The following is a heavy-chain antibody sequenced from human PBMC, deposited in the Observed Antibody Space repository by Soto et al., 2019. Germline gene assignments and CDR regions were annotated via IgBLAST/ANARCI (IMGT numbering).Heavy chain of an antibody. CDR3: ARDPTTVTTHNWFDP. V-gene: IGHV1-69*13. CDR2: IIPIFGTA. CDR1: GGTFSSYA. D-gene: IGHD4-17*01. Sequence: SVKVSCKASGGTFSSYAISWARQAPGQGLEWMGGIIPIFGTANYAQKFQGRVTITADESTSTAYMELSSLRSEDTAVYYCARDPTTVTTHNWFDPWGQGTLVTVSS. J-gene: IGHJ5*02.